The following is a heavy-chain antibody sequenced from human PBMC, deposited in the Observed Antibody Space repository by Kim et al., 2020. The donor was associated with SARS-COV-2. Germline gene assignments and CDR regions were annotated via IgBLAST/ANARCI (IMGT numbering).Heavy chain of an antibody. CDR3: VRGTDNSAFVAGR. Sequence: GGSLRLSCLASGFTFGDYAMHWVRQRPGKGLEWVSGLSWSSYNLGYVDSVMGRFTISRDNAKNSLYLQMESLRPEDTAVYYCVRGTDNSAFVAGRWGQGTLVTVPS. J-gene: IGHJ4*02. V-gene: IGHV3-9*01. CDR2: LSWSSYNL. CDR1: GFTFGDYA. D-gene: IGHD6-19*01.